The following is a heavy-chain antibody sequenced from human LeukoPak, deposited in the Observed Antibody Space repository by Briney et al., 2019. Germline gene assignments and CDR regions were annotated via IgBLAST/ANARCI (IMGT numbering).Heavy chain of an antibody. D-gene: IGHD3-10*01. CDR1: GFTFDDYG. CDR2: ISWNSGSI. Sequence: TGGSLRLSCAASGFTFDDYGMHWVRQAPGKGLEWVSGISWNSGSIGYADSVKGRFTISRDNAKNSLYLQMNSLRAEDTALYYCAKEYGSGSYWGQRTLVTVSS. CDR3: AKEYGSGSY. J-gene: IGHJ4*02. V-gene: IGHV3-9*01.